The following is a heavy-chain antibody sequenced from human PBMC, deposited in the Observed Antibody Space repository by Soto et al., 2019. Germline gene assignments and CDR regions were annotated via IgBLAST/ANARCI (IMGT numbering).Heavy chain of an antibody. CDR3: AREQWGFDS. CDR2: IYYTGNS. V-gene: IGHV4-59*06. CDR1: GGSLSNNY. J-gene: IGHJ4*02. Sequence: SETLSLTCTVSGGSLSNNYWNWMRQPPGKGLEWIAYIYYTGNSYYNPSLKSRLTISIDTSKNQFSLTLRSVTAADTAVYYCAREQWGFDSWGQGTLVTVS. D-gene: IGHD6-19*01.